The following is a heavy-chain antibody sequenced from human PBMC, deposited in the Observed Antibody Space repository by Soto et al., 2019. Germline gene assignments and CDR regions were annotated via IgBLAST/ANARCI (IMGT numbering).Heavy chain of an antibody. CDR2: IIPIFGTA. D-gene: IGHD3-3*01. Sequence: QVQLVQSGAEVKKPGSSVKVSCKASGGTFSSYAISWVRQAPGQGREWMGGIIPIFGTANYAQKFQGRVTITGDESTSTAYMELSSLRSEDTAVYYCASGHEKTRAKYYDFWSGYPADGMDVWGQGTTVTVSS. J-gene: IGHJ6*02. V-gene: IGHV1-69*01. CDR3: ASGHEKTRAKYYDFWSGYPADGMDV. CDR1: GGTFSSYA.